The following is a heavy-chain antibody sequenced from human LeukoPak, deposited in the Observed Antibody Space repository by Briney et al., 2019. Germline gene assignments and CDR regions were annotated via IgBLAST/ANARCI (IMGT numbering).Heavy chain of an antibody. D-gene: IGHD3-16*01. CDR1: GGSFSDYY. CDR3: ARDKDGALLTP. Sequence: PSETLSLTCAVYGGSFSDYYWSWIRQPPGKGLEWIGEIKLGGSTNYNPSLKSRVTISVDTSKNQFSLRLSSVTAADTAIYYCARDKDGALLTPWGQGTLVTVSS. CDR2: IKLGGST. J-gene: IGHJ5*02. V-gene: IGHV4-34*01.